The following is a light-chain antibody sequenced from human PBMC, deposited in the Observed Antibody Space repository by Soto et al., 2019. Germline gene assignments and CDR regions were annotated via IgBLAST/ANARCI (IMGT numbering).Light chain of an antibody. CDR1: SSDVGGYNY. V-gene: IGLV2-14*01. Sequence: QSVLTQPASVSGSPGQSITISCTGTSSDVGGYNYVSWYQQRPGKAPKLMIYDVSNRPSGVSNRFSGSKSGNTASLTISGLQAEDEADYYCSSYTSISTYVFGTGTKLTVL. J-gene: IGLJ1*01. CDR3: SSYTSISTYV. CDR2: DVS.